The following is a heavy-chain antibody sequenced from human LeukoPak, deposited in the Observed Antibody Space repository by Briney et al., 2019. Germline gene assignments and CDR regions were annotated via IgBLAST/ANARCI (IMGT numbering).Heavy chain of an antibody. D-gene: IGHD1-26*01. CDR3: ASSGSPLGYYYYYMDV. CDR2: ISAYNGNT. CDR1: GCTFTSYG. Sequence: ASVKVSCKASGCTFTSYGISWVRQAPGQGLEWMGWISAYNGNTNYAQKLQGRVTMTTDTSTSTAYMELRSLRSDDTAVYYCASSGSPLGYYYYYMDVWGKGTTVTVSS. V-gene: IGHV1-18*01. J-gene: IGHJ6*03.